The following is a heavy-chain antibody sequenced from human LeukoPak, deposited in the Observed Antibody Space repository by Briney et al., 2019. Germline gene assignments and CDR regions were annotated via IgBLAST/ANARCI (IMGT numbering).Heavy chain of an antibody. CDR3: AGAYQLARIDY. D-gene: IGHD2-2*01. J-gene: IGHJ4*02. CDR2: IRYDGSNK. CDR1: GFTFSSYG. Sequence: PGGSLRLSCAASGFTFSSYGMHWVRQAPGKGLEWVAFIRYDGSNKYYADSVKGRFTISRDNSKNTLYLQVNSLRAEDTAVYYCAGAYQLARIDYWGQGTLVTVSS. V-gene: IGHV3-30*02.